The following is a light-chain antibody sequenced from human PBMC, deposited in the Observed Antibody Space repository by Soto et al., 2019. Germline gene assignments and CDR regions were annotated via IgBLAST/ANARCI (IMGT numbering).Light chain of an antibody. Sequence: EIVMTQSPATLSVSPGERATLSCRASQGIGSTLAWYQQKPGQAPRLLIYDASSRATGIPDRFSGSGSGTEFTLTISSLQPEDVATYSCQKYNSAPFTFGPGTKVDIK. CDR2: DAS. CDR1: QGIGST. J-gene: IGKJ3*01. V-gene: IGKV3D-15*01. CDR3: QKYNSAPFT.